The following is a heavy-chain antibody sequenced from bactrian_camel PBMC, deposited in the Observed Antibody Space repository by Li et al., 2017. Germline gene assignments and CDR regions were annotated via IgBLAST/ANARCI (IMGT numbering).Heavy chain of an antibody. CDR2: IDSDFA. CDR1: GCGHTGHC. J-gene: IGHJ4*01. V-gene: IGHV3S53*01. D-gene: IGHD1*01. CDR3: SAESDCSAFACSGPYCYFGG. Sequence: HVQLVESGGDSVQAGGSLRLSCVISGCGHTGHCMGWFRQVPGNEREPLASIDSDFATYADSVKGQFTISHDNAKNTLYLEMNSLKPDDTAVYYCSAESDCSAFACSGPYCYFGGWSQGTQVTVS.